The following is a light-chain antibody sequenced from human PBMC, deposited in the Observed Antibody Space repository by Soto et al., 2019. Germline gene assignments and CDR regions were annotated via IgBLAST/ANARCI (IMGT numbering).Light chain of an antibody. V-gene: IGKV1-9*01. J-gene: IGKJ3*01. CDR2: AAS. CDR1: QGISSY. CDR3: QQLNSYPPFT. Sequence: DIQLTQSPSFLSASVGDRVTITCRASQGISSYLAWYQQTPGKAPKLLIYAASTLQSGVPSRFSGSGSGTEFTLTISSLQPEDFATYYCQQLNSYPPFTFGPGTKLDIK.